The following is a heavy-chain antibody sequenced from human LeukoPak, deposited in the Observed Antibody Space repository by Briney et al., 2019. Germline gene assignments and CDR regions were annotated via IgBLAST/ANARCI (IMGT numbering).Heavy chain of an antibody. CDR1: GGSFSGYY. V-gene: IGHV4-34*01. Sequence: SETLSLTCAVYGGSFSGYYWSWIRQPPGKGLEWIGEINHSGSTNYNPSLKSRVTISVDTSKNQFSLKLSSVTAADSAVYYCARGQGTVTTHWGQGTLVTVSS. CDR2: INHSGST. J-gene: IGHJ4*02. CDR3: ARGQGTVTTH. D-gene: IGHD4-17*01.